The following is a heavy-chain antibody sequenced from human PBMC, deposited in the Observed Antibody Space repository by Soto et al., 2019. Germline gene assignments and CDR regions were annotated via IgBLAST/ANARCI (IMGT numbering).Heavy chain of an antibody. CDR3: ARDICSGGSCYCCYCGIDV. J-gene: IGHJ6*02. D-gene: IGHD2-15*01. Sequence: QVQLQQSGPGLVKPSQTLSLTCAISGDSVSSNSAAWNWIRQSPSRGLEWLGRTYYRSKWYNDYAVSVKSRITINPDTAKNQFVLLLNSVTPDDTAVYYCARDICSGGSCYCCYCGIDVWGQGTTVTVAS. CDR1: GDSVSSNSAA. CDR2: TYYRSKWYN. V-gene: IGHV6-1*01.